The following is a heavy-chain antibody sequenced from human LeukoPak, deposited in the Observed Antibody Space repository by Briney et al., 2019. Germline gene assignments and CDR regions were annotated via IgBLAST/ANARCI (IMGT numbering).Heavy chain of an antibody. CDR3: AREARDGYPDY. CDR2: INPSGGST. V-gene: IGHV1-46*01. Sequence: ASVKVSCKASGYTFTSYYMHWVRQAPGQGLEWMGIINPSGGSTSYAQKFQGRVTMTRDMSTSTVYMELSSLRSEDTAVYYCAREARDGYPDYWGQGTLVTVSS. J-gene: IGHJ4*02. D-gene: IGHD5-24*01. CDR1: GYTFTSYY.